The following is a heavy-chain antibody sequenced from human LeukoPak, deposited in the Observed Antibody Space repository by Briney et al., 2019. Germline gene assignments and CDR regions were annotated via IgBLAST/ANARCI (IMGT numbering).Heavy chain of an antibody. CDR2: ISTLGEST. Sequence: GGSLRLSCAASGFTFSSFSMSWVRQAPGKGLEWVSAISTLGESTYYADSVKGRFTISRDNSKSTLHLQINSLRAEDTAVYYCAKEGFDSWGQGTLVTVSS. CDR1: GFTFSSFS. J-gene: IGHJ4*02. V-gene: IGHV3-23*01. CDR3: AKEGFDS.